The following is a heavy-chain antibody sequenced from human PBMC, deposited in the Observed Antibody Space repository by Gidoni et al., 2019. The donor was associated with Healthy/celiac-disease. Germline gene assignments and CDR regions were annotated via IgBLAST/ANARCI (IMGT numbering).Heavy chain of an antibody. CDR3: ARGSYCSGGSCYSPYYYGMDV. D-gene: IGHD2-15*01. Sequence: QVQLQESGPGLVKPSETLSLTCTVSGGSIRNYYLSWIRQPAGKGLEWIGRIYTSGSTNYNPSLKSRVTMSVDTSKNQFSLKLSSVTAADTAVYYCARGSYCSGGSCYSPYYYGMDVWGQGTTVTVSS. CDR2: IYTSGST. J-gene: IGHJ6*02. V-gene: IGHV4-4*07. CDR1: GGSIRNYY.